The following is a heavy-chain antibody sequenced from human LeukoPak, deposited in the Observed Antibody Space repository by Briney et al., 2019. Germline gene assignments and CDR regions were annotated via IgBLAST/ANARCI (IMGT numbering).Heavy chain of an antibody. CDR2: IRYDGSNK. J-gene: IGHJ4*02. CDR3: AKDRFIAAAGPTFDY. Sequence: GGSLILSCAASGFTFSSYGMHWVRQAPGKGLEWVAFIRYDGSNKYYADSVKGRFTISRDNSKNTLHLQMNSLRAEDTAVYYCAKDRFIAAAGPTFDYWGQGTLVTVSS. D-gene: IGHD6-13*01. CDR1: GFTFSSYG. V-gene: IGHV3-30*02.